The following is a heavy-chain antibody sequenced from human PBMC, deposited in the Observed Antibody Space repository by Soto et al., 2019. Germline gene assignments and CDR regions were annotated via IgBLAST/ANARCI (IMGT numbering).Heavy chain of an antibody. V-gene: IGHV3-23*01. CDR3: AKSRSGYTKNYFDY. D-gene: IGHD3-3*01. CDR1: GFSFGGYA. CDR2: ISGSGATT. J-gene: IGHJ4*02. Sequence: EVHLLESGGDLVQPGGSLRLSCAASGFSFGGYAMNWVRQAPGKGLEWVSYISGSGATTYYADSVRGRFTISRDNSGNTLYLQMNSLGAEDTAIFFCAKSRSGYTKNYFDYWGQGTPVTVSS.